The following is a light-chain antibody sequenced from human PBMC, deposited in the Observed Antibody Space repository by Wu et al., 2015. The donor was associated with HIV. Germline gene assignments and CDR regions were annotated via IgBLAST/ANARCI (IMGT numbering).Light chain of an antibody. CDR2: DAS. V-gene: IGKV1-33*01. CDR3: QHYDNLPFT. J-gene: IGKJ3*01. CDR1: QDISYY. Sequence: DIQMTQSPSSLSASVGDRVTITCQASQDISYYLNWYQQKPGKAPKLLIYDASDLETGVPSRFSGSGSGTDFTFTISRLQPEDIATYYCQHYDNLPFTFGPGTKVDIK.